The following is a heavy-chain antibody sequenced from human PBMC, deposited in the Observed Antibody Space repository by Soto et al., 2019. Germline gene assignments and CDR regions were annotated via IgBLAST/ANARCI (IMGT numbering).Heavy chain of an antibody. D-gene: IGHD2-21*02. CDR3: AKGFIVVVTAIRPDDNFDV. J-gene: IGHJ3*01. V-gene: IGHV3-23*01. CDR1: EFTFNTYA. Sequence: PWGSLRISCASSEFTFNTYAMNWVRQAPGEGLEWVASTSASGGTTYYAGSVKGRFTVSRDTSKNTLFLQMNSLSAEDTAVYYYAKGFIVVVTAIRPDDNFDVWGQGTMVTVSS. CDR2: TSASGGTT.